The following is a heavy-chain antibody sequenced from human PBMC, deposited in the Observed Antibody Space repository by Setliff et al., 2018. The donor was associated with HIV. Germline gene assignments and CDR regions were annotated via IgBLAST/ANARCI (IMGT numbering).Heavy chain of an antibody. J-gene: IGHJ5*02. CDR1: GGSFTSYT. CDR2: IIPIVTIA. CDR3: ARERPGDHYESTGYQLADWFDP. Sequence: SVKVSCKASGGSFTSYTFSWGRQAPGKGLEWMGRIIPIVTIAHYAEQFVGRVTITADKSTSTTYMEVSSLRSEDTAVYYCARERPGDHYESTGYQLADWFDPWGQGTLVTVSS. D-gene: IGHD3-22*01. V-gene: IGHV1-69*04.